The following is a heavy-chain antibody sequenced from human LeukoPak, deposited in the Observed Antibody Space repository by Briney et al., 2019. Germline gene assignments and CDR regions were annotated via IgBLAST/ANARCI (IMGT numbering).Heavy chain of an antibody. V-gene: IGHV4-59*08. CDR3: ARQGTNLGYCSGGSCYIDY. J-gene: IGHJ4*02. D-gene: IGHD2-15*01. Sequence: SETLSLTCTVSGGSISSYYWSWIRQPPGKGLEWIGYIYYSGSTNYNPSLKSRVTISVDTSKNQFSLKLSSVTAADTAAYYCARQGTNLGYCSGGSCYIDYWGQGTLVTVSS. CDR1: GGSISSYY. CDR2: IYYSGST.